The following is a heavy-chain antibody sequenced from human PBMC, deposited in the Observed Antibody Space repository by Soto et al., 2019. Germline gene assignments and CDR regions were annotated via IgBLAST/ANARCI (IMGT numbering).Heavy chain of an antibody. CDR1: GFTFTKYS. V-gene: IGHV3-48*02. CDR3: VRGVVVLLGSTPQNFDH. Sequence: GGSLRLSCVTSGFTFTKYSMNWVRQAPGKGLEWVSYISYSGETKYYADSLKGRYAISRDDAKNSVYLQMNSLRDEDTAFYYCVRGVVVLLGSTPQNFDHWGQGTLVTVSS. D-gene: IGHD2-15*01. J-gene: IGHJ4*02. CDR2: ISYSGETK.